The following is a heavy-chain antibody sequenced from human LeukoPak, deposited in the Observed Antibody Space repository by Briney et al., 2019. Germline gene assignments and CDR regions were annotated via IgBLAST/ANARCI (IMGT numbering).Heavy chain of an antibody. CDR2: IRSDGSDK. CDR3: VKDTPTTGYHLDS. Sequence: GGSLRLSCAASGFTLRGYGMHWVRQAPGKGLEWVAFIRSDGSDKSYADSVKGRFIISRDNSENKLYLQINSLRVEDTAVYYCVKDTPTTGYHLDSWGQGTLVTVSS. D-gene: IGHD1-1*01. CDR1: GFTLRGYG. V-gene: IGHV3-30*02. J-gene: IGHJ4*02.